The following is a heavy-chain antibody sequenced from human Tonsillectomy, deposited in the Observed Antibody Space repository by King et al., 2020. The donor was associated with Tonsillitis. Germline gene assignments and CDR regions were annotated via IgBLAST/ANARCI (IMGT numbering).Heavy chain of an antibody. D-gene: IGHD4-17*01. Sequence: EQLVQSGAEVKKTGSAVKVSCKASGGTFSSYAISWVRQAPGQGLEWMGRIIPILGIANYAQKFQGRVTITADKSTSTAYMELSSLRSEDTAVYYCARASTVTTHFDYWGQGTLVTVSS. CDR3: ARASTVTTHFDY. CDR1: GGTFSSYA. V-gene: IGHV1-69*09. J-gene: IGHJ4*02. CDR2: IIPILGIA.